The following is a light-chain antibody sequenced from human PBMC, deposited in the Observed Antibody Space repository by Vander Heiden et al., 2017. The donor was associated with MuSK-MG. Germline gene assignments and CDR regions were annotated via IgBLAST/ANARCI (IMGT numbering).Light chain of an antibody. J-gene: IGLJ3*02. CDR2: DVS. CDR1: SSDVGGYYY. V-gene: IGLV2-14*03. CDR3: PSYQSSSTRVM. Sequence: QSALTQPASVSGSPGQSITISCTGNSSDVGGYYYVSWYQKPPGKHTKRMIDDVSNRPSGVSDRFSGSKSGNTASLTISGLQAEDEATYYCPSYQSSSTRVMFGGGTKLTVL.